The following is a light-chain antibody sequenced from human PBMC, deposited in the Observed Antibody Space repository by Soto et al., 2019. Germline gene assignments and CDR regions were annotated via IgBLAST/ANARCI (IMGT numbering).Light chain of an antibody. CDR1: QSVKSN. J-gene: IGKJ5*01. CDR2: GAS. V-gene: IGKV3-15*01. Sequence: EIVLNMSPATLSASPGDWATLSCRASQSVKSNLAWCQQKPGQAPRILIHGASTRATGIPARFSGSGSGTEFTLTISSLQSEDFAVYYCQQYNNWPPITFGQGTRLEVK. CDR3: QQYNNWPPIT.